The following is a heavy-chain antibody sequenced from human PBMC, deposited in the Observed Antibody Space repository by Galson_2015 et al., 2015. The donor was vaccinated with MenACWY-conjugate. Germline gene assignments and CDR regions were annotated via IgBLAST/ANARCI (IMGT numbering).Heavy chain of an antibody. V-gene: IGHV3-15*01. J-gene: IGHJ4*02. Sequence: SLRLSCAASGFTFSNAWMSWVRQAPGKGLEWVGRIKSKTDGGTTDYAAPVKGRFTISRDDSKNTLYLQMNSLKTEDTAVYYCTTDLAMGRNFDYWGQGTLVTASS. CDR2: IKSKTDGGTT. CDR3: TTDLAMGRNFDY. D-gene: IGHD3-10*01. CDR1: GFTFSNAW.